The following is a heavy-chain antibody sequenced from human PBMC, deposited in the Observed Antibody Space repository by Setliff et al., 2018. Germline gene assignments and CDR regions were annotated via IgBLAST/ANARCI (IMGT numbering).Heavy chain of an antibody. D-gene: IGHD4-17*01. CDR1: GGSFSGYY. CDR2: INHSGST. V-gene: IGHV4-34*01. Sequence: PSETLSLTCAVYGGSFSGYYWSWIRQPPGKGLEWIGEINHSGSTNYNPSLKSRVTISVDTSKNQFSLKLSSVTAADTAVYYCARAHWGDYDYWGQGTLVTVPS. J-gene: IGHJ4*02. CDR3: ARAHWGDYDY.